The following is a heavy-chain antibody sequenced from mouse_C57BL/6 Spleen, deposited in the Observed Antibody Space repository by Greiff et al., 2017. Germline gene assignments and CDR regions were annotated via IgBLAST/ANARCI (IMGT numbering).Heavy chain of an antibody. CDR2: ISSGSSTI. CDR1: GFTFSDYG. D-gene: IGHD2-4*01. V-gene: IGHV5-17*01. J-gene: IGHJ4*01. Sequence: EVKVEESGGGLVKPGGSLKLSCAASGFTFSDYGMHWVRQAPEQGLEWVAYISSGSSTIYYADTVKGRYTISRDNAKNTRFLQMTSLRSEDAAMYDCARRKDYEYYAMDYWGQGTSVTVSS. CDR3: ARRKDYEYYAMDY.